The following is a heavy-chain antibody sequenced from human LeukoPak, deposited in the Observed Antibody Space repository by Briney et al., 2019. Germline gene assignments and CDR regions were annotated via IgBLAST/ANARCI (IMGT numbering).Heavy chain of an antibody. Sequence: GGSLRLSCAASGFTFSSYAMSWVRQAPGKGLEWVSSMSSSSSYIYYADSVKGRFTISRDNARNSLYLQMNSLRAEDTAVYYCARESDYYGSGSYYLDYWGQGTLVTVSS. V-gene: IGHV3-21*01. J-gene: IGHJ4*02. D-gene: IGHD3-10*01. CDR2: MSSSSSYI. CDR3: ARESDYYGSGSYYLDY. CDR1: GFTFSSYA.